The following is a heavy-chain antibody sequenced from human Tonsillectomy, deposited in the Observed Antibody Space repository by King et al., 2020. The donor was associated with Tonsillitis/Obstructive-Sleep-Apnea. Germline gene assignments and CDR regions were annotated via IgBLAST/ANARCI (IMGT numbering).Heavy chain of an antibody. J-gene: IGHJ4*02. Sequence: QLVESGGGVVQPGRSLRLSCAAPGLTFSSYAMHWVRQAPGKGLEWVAVISYEGSNKYYADSVKGRFTISRDNSKNTLYLQMNSLRAEDTAVYYCARVAGDSNYDFYYWGQGTLVTVSS. CDR3: ARVAGDSNYDFYY. CDR1: GLTFSSYA. CDR2: ISYEGSNK. D-gene: IGHD4-11*01. V-gene: IGHV3-30*04.